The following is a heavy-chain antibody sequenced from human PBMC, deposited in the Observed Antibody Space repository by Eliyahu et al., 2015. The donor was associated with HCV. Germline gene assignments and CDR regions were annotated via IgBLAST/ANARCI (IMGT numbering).Heavy chain of an antibody. D-gene: IGHD3-3*01. V-gene: IGHV4-34*01. CDR3: ARLTIFGVVIMGLDV. Sequence: QVQLQQWGAGLLKPSETLSLTCGVXVXSXSGYYWTWXRQTPGKGLXWIGEINHSGXTNYNPSLESRVTISPDTSQSQFSLKLTSVTAADTAVYYCARLTIFGVVIMGLDVWGQGTTVTVSS. CDR1: VXSXSGYY. J-gene: IGHJ6*02. CDR2: INHSGXT.